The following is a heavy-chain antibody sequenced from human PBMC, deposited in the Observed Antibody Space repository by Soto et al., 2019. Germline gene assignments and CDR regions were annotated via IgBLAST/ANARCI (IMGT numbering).Heavy chain of an antibody. CDR2: INTGNGNT. D-gene: IGHD4-17*01. CDR3: ARNVDYFDP. Sequence: VASVKVSCKASGYTFTRYAMHWVRRAPGQGLEWMGWINTGNGNTHYSQKFQGRVTFTRDASATTAYMELSSLTSEDTAVYYCARNVDYFDPWGQGTLVTVSS. J-gene: IGHJ5*02. V-gene: IGHV1-3*04. CDR1: GYTFTRYA.